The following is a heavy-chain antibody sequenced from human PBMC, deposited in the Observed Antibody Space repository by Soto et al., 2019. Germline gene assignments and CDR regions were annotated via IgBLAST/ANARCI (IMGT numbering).Heavy chain of an antibody. V-gene: IGHV1-69*13. J-gene: IGHJ5*02. D-gene: IGHD1-26*01. CDR3: ASCSGSYYVWFDP. CDR1: GGTFSSYA. Sequence: GASVKVSCKASGGTFSSYAISWVRQAPGQGLEWMGGIIPIFGTANYAQKFQGRVTITADESTSTAYMELSSLRSEDTAVYYCASCSGSYYVWFDPWGQGTLVTVSS. CDR2: IIPIFGTA.